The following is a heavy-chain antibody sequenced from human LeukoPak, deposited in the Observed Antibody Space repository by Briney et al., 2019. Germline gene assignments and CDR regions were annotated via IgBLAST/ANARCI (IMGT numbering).Heavy chain of an antibody. CDR3: ARDFSYDYVWGSYRWVRYFDY. Sequence: SETLSLTCTVSGGSISSYYWSWIRQPPGKGLEWIGYIYYSGSTNYNPSLKSRVTISVDTSKNQFSLKLSSVTAADTAVYYCARDFSYDYVWGSYRWVRYFDYWGQGTLVTVSS. CDR1: GGSISSYY. V-gene: IGHV4-59*01. CDR2: IYYSGST. J-gene: IGHJ4*02. D-gene: IGHD3-16*02.